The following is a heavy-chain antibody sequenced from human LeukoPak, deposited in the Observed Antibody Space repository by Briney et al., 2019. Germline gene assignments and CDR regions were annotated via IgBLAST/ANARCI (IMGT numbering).Heavy chain of an antibody. CDR1: GGSISNYY. J-gene: IGHJ4*02. CDR2: MHTSGST. Sequence: PSETLSLTCTVSGGSISNYYWNWIRQPAGKGLEWIGRMHTSGSTNYNPSLKSRITMSVDTSRNQFSLTLTSVTAADTAVYYCARDRGSGIYAYWSQGTLVTVSS. CDR3: ARDRGSGIYAY. D-gene: IGHD1-26*01. V-gene: IGHV4-4*07.